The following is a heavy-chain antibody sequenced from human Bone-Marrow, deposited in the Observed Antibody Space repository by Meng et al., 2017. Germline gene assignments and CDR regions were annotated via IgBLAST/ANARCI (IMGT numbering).Heavy chain of an antibody. V-gene: IGHV1-18*01. J-gene: IGHJ3*02. CDR3: ARARAAYCGGDCYQIDAFDI. Sequence: ASVKVSCKASGYTFTSYGITWVRQAPGQGLEWMGWISAYTGHTNYAQMVQGRVIMTKDTSTSTVYMELRSLRSDDTAVYYCARARAAYCGGDCYQIDAFDIWGQGKVVNGSS. D-gene: IGHD2-21*02. CDR1: GYTFTSYG. CDR2: ISAYTGHT.